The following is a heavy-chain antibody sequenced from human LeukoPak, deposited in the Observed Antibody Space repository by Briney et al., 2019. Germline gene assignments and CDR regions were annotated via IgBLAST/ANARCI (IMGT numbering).Heavy chain of an antibody. V-gene: IGHV3-23*01. D-gene: IGHD3-10*01. CDR2: ISGSGGST. CDR1: GFTFSSYA. CDR3: AKDREAEGYFDY. Sequence: GGSLRLSCVASGFTFSSYAMSWVRQAPGKGLEWVSAISGSGGSTYYADSVKGRFTISRDNSKNTLYLQMNSLRAEDTAVYYCAKDREAEGYFDYWGQGTLVTASS. J-gene: IGHJ4*02.